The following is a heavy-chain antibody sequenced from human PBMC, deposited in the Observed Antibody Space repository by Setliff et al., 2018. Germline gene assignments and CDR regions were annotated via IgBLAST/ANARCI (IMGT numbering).Heavy chain of an antibody. D-gene: IGHD3-10*01. CDR3: AREGVGSGSYYWEVVRGMDV. CDR1: GGSFSGYY. CDR2: IIHTGST. V-gene: IGHV4-34*12. Sequence: ETLSLTCAVYGGSFSGYYWSWIRQPPGKRLEWIGEIIHTGSTNYNPSLKSRVTISMDTSKNQFSLRVSSVTAADTAVYYCAREGVGSGSYYWEVVRGMDVWGQGTTVTVSS. J-gene: IGHJ6*02.